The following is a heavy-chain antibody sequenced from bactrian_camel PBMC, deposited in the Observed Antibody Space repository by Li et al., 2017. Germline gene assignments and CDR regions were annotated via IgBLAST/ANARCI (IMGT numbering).Heavy chain of an antibody. D-gene: IGHD2*01. J-gene: IGHJ6*01. CDR2: IDRNGYPT. V-gene: IGHV3S6*01. CDR3: AASWDVTAIEALGRIADPAFGY. CDR1: GYTYDTYC. Sequence: HVQLVESGGGSVQAGESLRLSCEAPGYTYDTYCMGWFRQAPGKEREGVAAIDRNGYPTYTYAVKDRFTISKDNAKKTLYLQMDNLKPEDSATYRCAASWDVTAIEALGRIADPAFGYWGEGTQVTVS.